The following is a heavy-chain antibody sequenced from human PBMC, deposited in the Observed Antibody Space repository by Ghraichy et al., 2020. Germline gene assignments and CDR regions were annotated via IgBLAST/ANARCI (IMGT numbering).Heavy chain of an antibody. CDR1: GFTFNTYT. D-gene: IGHD3-16*01. CDR2: ISSSSTYI. CDR3: ARDVPLGSVLAPFDY. V-gene: IGHV3-21*01. J-gene: IGHJ4*02. Sequence: GGSLRLSCAASGFTFNTYTMNWVRQAPGKGLEWVSSISSSSTYIHYADSVKGRFTISRDNAKNSLYLQVNSLRAEATAVYFCARDVPLGSVLAPFDYWGQGTLVTVSS.